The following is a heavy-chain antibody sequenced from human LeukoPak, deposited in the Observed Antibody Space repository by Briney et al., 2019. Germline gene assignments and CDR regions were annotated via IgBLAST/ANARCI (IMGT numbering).Heavy chain of an antibody. D-gene: IGHD6-19*01. CDR3: ARGYSSGWLYYFDY. Sequence: SETLSLTCTVSGGSISSYYWSWIRQPPGKGLEWIGYIYYSGSTNYNPSLKSRVTISVDTSKNQFSLKLSSVTAADTAVYYCARGYSSGWLYYFDYWGQGTLVTVSS. V-gene: IGHV4-59*01. CDR2: IYYSGST. CDR1: GGSISSYY. J-gene: IGHJ4*02.